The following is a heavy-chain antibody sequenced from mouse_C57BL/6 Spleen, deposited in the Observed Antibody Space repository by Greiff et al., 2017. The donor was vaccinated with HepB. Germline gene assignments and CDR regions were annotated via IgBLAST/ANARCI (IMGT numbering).Heavy chain of an antibody. CDR3: ARQFITTVVATFPYYAMDY. J-gene: IGHJ4*01. V-gene: IGHV1-39*01. D-gene: IGHD1-1*01. CDR2: INPNYGTT. CDR1: GYSFTDYN. Sequence: VQLKESGPELVKPGASVKISCKASGYSFTDYNMNWVKQSNGKSLEWIGVINPNYGTTSYNQKFKGKATLTVDQSSSTAYMQLNSLTSEDSAVYYCARQFITTVVATFPYYAMDYWGQGTSVTVSS.